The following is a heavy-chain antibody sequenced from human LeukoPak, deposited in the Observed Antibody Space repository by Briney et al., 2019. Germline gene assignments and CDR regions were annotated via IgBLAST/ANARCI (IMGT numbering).Heavy chain of an antibody. V-gene: IGHV1-8*01. CDR1: GYTFTSYD. D-gene: IGHD6-13*01. CDR3: ASISSSWYGVDY. J-gene: IGHJ4*02. CDR2: MNPNSGNT. Sequence: ASVKVSCKASGYTFTSYDINWVRQATGLGLEWMGWMNPNSGNTGYAQKFQGRVTMTRNTSISTAYMELSSLRSEDTAVYYCASISSSWYGVDYWGQGTLVTVSS.